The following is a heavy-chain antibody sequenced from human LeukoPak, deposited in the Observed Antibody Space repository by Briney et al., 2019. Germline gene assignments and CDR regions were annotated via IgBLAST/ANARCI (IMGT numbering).Heavy chain of an antibody. V-gene: IGHV1-2*06. D-gene: IGHD3-10*01. CDR3: ARDRHPLWFGDTRYNWFDP. Sequence: ASVKVSCKASGYTFTGYYMHWVRQAPGQGLEWMGRINPNGGGTNYAQKFQGRVTMTRDTSISTAYMELSRLRSDDTAVYYCARDRHPLWFGDTRYNWFDPWGQGTLVTVSS. CDR2: INPNGGGT. J-gene: IGHJ5*02. CDR1: GYTFTGYY.